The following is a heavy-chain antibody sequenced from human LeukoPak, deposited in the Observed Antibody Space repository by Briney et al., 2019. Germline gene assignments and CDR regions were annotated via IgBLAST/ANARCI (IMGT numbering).Heavy chain of an antibody. V-gene: IGHV6-1*01. CDR3: ARGTNDYGPKLYFDY. Sequence: SQTLSLTCAITGDSVSTNSAAWNWIRQSPSRGLEWLGRTYYRSKWYNDYAVSVKSRITINPDTSKNQFSLQLNSVTPEDTAVYYCARGTNDYGPKLYFDYWGQGTLVTVSS. J-gene: IGHJ4*02. CDR1: GDSVSTNSAA. CDR2: TYYRSKWYN. D-gene: IGHD4-17*01.